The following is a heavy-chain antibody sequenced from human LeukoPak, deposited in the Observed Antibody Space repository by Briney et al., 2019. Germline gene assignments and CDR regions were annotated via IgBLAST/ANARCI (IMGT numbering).Heavy chain of an antibody. CDR1: GYIFTTYG. D-gene: IGHD6-25*01. Sequence: ASVKVSCKASGYIFTTYGISWVRQAPGQGLEWMGWISGYNGHTNYAQKLQGKVTMTPDTSTSTAYMELRSLRSDDTAVYYCARDHSSSGQLFDYWGQGTLVTVSS. J-gene: IGHJ4*02. CDR2: ISGYNGHT. CDR3: ARDHSSSGQLFDY. V-gene: IGHV1-18*01.